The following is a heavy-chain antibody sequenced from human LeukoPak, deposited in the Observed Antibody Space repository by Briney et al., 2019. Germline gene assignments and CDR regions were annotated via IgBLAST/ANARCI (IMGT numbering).Heavy chain of an antibody. CDR2: IYNGGST. CDR1: SGSISSTNYY. CDR3: ARDAEVYFDY. V-gene: IGHV4-31*03. J-gene: IGHJ4*02. Sequence: SETLSLTCTVSSGSISSTNYYWSWIRQHPVKCLEWIGYIYNGGSTYYPPSLRGRLTISVDTSKNQFSLRLSSVTAADTAVYYCARDAEVYFDYWGQGTLVTVSS.